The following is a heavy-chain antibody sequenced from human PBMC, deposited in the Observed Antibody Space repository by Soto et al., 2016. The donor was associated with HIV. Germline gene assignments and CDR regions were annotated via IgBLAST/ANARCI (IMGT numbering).Heavy chain of an antibody. J-gene: IGHJ4*02. D-gene: IGHD2-15*01. CDR1: GFTFSSYG. Sequence: VQLVESGGGVVQPGRSLRLSCAASGFTFSSYGMHWVRQAPGKGLEWVAVIWYDGSNKYYADSVKGRFTISRDNSKNTLYLQMNSLRAEDTAVYYCARPGYCSGGSCVYYFDYVGTREPWSPSPQ. V-gene: IGHV3-33*01. CDR2: IWYDGSNK. CDR3: ARPGYCSGGSCVYYFDY.